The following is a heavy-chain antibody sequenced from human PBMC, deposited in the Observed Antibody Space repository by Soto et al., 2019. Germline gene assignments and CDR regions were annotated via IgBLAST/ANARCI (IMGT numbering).Heavy chain of an antibody. J-gene: IGHJ5*02. CDR3: ARKGSIVAAAYWWFYP. Sequence: QVQLVESGGGVVQPGRSLRLSCVASGFIFSDYGMHWVRQAPGKGLEWVAVIWYDGSKKYYADSVKGRFTISRDNSKNTLYLQMDSLRAEDTAVYYGARKGSIVAAAYWWFYPWGQGTRFTVSS. V-gene: IGHV3-33*01. CDR2: IWYDGSKK. D-gene: IGHD6-13*01. CDR1: GFIFSDYG.